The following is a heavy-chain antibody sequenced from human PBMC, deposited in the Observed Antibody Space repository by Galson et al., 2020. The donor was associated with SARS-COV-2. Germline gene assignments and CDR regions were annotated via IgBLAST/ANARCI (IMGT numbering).Heavy chain of an antibody. D-gene: IGHD1-26*01. V-gene: IGHV4-39*01. CDR2: IYDSGST. Sequence: SETLSLTCTVSGGSVSSSSYYWGWVRHPPGKGLEWIGIIYDSGSTYYNPSLKSRVTISVDTSKNQFSLKMNSVTAADTAVYYCARLTPTQWELPNYFDYWGQGTLVTVSS. J-gene: IGHJ4*02. CDR1: GGSVSSSSYY. CDR3: ARLTPTQWELPNYFDY.